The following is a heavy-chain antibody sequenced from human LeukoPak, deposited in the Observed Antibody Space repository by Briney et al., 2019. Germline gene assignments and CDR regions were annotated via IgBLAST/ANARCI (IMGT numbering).Heavy chain of an antibody. CDR3: AKEGGSGSYFYDY. D-gene: IGHD3-10*01. J-gene: IGHJ4*02. CDR1: GFTFSSYA. Sequence: GGSLRLSCAASGFTFSSYAMSWVRQAPGKGLEWVSGISGSGERTYYADSVKGRFTISRDNSKNTVYLQMNNVRAEDTAVYYCAKEGGSGSYFYDYWGQGTLVTVSS. CDR2: ISGSGERT. V-gene: IGHV3-23*01.